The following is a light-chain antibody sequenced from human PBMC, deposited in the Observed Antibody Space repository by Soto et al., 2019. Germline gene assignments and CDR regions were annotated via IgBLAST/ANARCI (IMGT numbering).Light chain of an antibody. J-gene: IGKJ1*01. V-gene: IGKV3-20*01. CDR3: QQYGSSGT. CDR2: GAS. Sequence: EIVLTQSPCTLSLSPVERSTLSFMASQSVSNNYLAWYQQKPGQAPRLLIYGASNRATGIPDRFSGSGSGTDFTLTISRLEPEDFAVYYCQQYGSSGTFGQGTKVDI. CDR1: QSVSNNY.